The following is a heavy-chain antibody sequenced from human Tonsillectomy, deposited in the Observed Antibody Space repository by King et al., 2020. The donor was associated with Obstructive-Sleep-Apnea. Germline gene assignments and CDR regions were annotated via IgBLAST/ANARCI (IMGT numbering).Heavy chain of an antibody. V-gene: IGHV3-30*18. CDR2: ISYDGSNK. CDR3: AKDLSHVPYYYYGMDV. CDR1: GFTFRSYG. Sequence: VQLVESGGGVVQPGRSLRLSSAASGFTFRSYGMHWVRQAPGKGLEWVAVISYDGSNKNYADSVKGRFTISRDKSKNTLYLQMNSLRAEDTAVYYCAKDLSHVPYYYYGMDVWGQGTTVTVSS. D-gene: IGHD3-9*01. J-gene: IGHJ6*02.